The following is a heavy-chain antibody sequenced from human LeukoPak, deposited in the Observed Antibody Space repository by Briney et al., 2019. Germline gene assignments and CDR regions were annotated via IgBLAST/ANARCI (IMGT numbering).Heavy chain of an antibody. Sequence: PRGSLRLSCAASGFTFSNYWMSWVRQAPGKGLEWVSAISGSGGSTYYADSVKGRFTISRDNSKNTLYLQMDSLRAEDTAVYYCARFRARGVYDAFDIWGQGTVVTVSS. D-gene: IGHD3-10*01. J-gene: IGHJ3*02. V-gene: IGHV3-23*01. CDR3: ARFRARGVYDAFDI. CDR1: GFTFSNYW. CDR2: ISGSGGST.